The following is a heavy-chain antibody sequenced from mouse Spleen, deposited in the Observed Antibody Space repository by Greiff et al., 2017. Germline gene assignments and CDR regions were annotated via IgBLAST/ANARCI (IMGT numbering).Heavy chain of an antibody. J-gene: IGHJ2*01. D-gene: IGHD1-1*01. V-gene: IGHV1-76*01. CDR1: GYTFTDYY. CDR2: IYPGSGNT. Sequence: QVQLQQSGAELVRPGASVKLSCKASGYTFTDYYINWVKQRPGQGLEWIARIYPGSGNTYYNEKFKGKATLTAEKSSSTAYMQLSSLTSEDSAVYFCARSGYYGSHYFDYWGQGTTLTVSS. CDR3: ARSGYYGSHYFDY.